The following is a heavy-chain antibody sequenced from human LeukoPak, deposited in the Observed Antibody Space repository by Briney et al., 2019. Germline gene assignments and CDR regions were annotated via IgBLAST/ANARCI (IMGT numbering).Heavy chain of an antibody. D-gene: IGHD4-17*01. J-gene: IGHJ5*02. CDR1: GGSISSYY. V-gene: IGHV4-4*07. CDR2: IYTSGSA. CDR3: ARGDYVSAWFDP. Sequence: SETLSLTCTVSGGSISSYYWSWIRQPAGKGLEWIGRIYTSGSANYNPSLKSRVTMSVDTSKNQFSLKLSSVTAADTAVYYCARGDYVSAWFDPWGQGTLVTVSS.